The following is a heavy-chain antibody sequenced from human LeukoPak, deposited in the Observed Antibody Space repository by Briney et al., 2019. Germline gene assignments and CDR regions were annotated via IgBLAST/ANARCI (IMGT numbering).Heavy chain of an antibody. CDR1: GFNFNTAW. Sequence: GGSLRLSCAASGFNFNTAWMSWVRQAPGKGLAWVGRIKSKSDGGKTHYPAPVQSTFTIPRDDSENTLSLEKNSLNPEDTAVYYCTTPPAPGVDYWGQGTLVTVSS. J-gene: IGHJ4*02. CDR2: IKSKSDGGKT. CDR3: TTPPAPGVDY. V-gene: IGHV3-15*01. D-gene: IGHD2-2*01.